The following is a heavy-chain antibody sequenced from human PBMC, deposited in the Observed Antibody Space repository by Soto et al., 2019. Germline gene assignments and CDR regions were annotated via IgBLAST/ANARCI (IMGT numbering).Heavy chain of an antibody. CDR2: ISWNSGIL. CDR3: AKGRQSVGATFTPDAFDI. CDR1: GFTFDDYP. J-gene: IGHJ3*02. Sequence: GGSLRLSCAASGFTFDDYPMHWVRQAPGKGLEWVSGISWNSGILGYADSVRGRFSISRDNAKKSLYLQMNGLRPEDTAVYYCAKGRQSVGATFTPDAFDIWGQGTMVTVSS. D-gene: IGHD1-26*01. V-gene: IGHV3-9*01.